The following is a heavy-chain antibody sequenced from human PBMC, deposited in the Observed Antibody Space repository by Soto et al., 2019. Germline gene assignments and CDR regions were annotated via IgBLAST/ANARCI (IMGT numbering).Heavy chain of an antibody. CDR3: AREWDCSGGSCQFDC. V-gene: IGHV1-2*02. CDR1: GYTFTGYY. D-gene: IGHD2-15*01. CDR2: ISPNSGDT. Sequence: QVQLVQSGAEVKKPGASVKVSCKASGYTFTGYYMHWVRQAPGQGLERMGWISPNSGDTNYAQKFRGRFSMTRDTSISTAYMGLSRLRFGDTAVYFCAREWDCSGGSCQFDCWGQGALVSVSS. J-gene: IGHJ4*02.